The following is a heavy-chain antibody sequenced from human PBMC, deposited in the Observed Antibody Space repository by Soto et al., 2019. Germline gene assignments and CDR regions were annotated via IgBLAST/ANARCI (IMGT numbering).Heavy chain of an antibody. J-gene: IGHJ6*02. CDR3: AKGGHLGLSGLDV. Sequence: GGSLRLSCVVSGFTFSNYAMTWVRQAPGKGLGWVSAMSGSSGSTYYADSVKGRFTISRDNSKNTLYLQMNSLRAEDTAVYYCAKGGHLGLSGLDVWGQGTTVTVSS. CDR1: GFTFSNYA. V-gene: IGHV3-23*01. CDR2: MSGSSGST. D-gene: IGHD6-25*01.